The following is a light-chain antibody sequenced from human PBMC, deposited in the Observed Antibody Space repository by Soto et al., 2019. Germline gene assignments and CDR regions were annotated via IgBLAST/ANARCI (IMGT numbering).Light chain of an antibody. V-gene: IGKV1-8*01. J-gene: IGKJ2*01. Sequence: AIRMTQSPSSFSASTGDRVTITCRASQGISSYLAWYQQKPGKAPKLLIYAASTLQSGVPSRFSGSGSGTDFTLTISCLQSEDFATYYCQQTYSTPHTFGQGTKVDIK. CDR3: QQTYSTPHT. CDR2: AAS. CDR1: QGISSY.